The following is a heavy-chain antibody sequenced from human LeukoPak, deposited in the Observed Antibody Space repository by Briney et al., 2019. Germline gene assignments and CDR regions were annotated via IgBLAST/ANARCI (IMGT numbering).Heavy chain of an antibody. CDR2: INHSGST. CDR1: GGSFSGYY. V-gene: IGHV4-34*01. D-gene: IGHD6-13*01. Sequence: SETLSLTCAVYGGSFSGYYWSWIRQPPGKGLEWSGEINHSGSTNYNPSLKSRVSISVDSSKNQFSLKVSSVTAADTAVYYCARGSDTAAGLYWGQGTLVTVSS. CDR3: ARGSDTAAGLY. J-gene: IGHJ4*02.